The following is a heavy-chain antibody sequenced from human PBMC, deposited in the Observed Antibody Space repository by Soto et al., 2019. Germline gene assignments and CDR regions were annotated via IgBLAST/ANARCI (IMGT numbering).Heavy chain of an antibody. CDR1: GGTFSSYA. CDR3: AREGSRELLSTDAFDI. J-gene: IGHJ3*02. CDR2: IIPIFGTA. V-gene: IGHV1-69*12. Sequence: QVQLVQSGAEVKKPGSSVKVSCKASGGTFSSYAISWVRQAPGQGLEWMGGIIPIFGTANYAQKFQGRVTITADESKSTAYMELSSLRSEDTAVYYCAREGSRELLSTDAFDIWGQGTMVTVSS. D-gene: IGHD1-26*01.